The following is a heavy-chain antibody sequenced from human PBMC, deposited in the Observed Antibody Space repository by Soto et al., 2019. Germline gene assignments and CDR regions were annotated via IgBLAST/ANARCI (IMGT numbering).Heavy chain of an antibody. CDR2: INPNSGGT. CDR1: GYTFTGYY. D-gene: IGHD2-2*01. Sequence: ASVKVSCKASGYTFTGYYMHWVRQAPGQGLEWMGWINPNSGGTNYAQKFQGRVTMTRDTSISTAYMELSRLRSDDTAVYYCARDVPLGGVNPYKLPIYYYYGMDVWGPGTTVTVYS. V-gene: IGHV1-2*02. CDR3: ARDVPLGGVNPYKLPIYYYYGMDV. J-gene: IGHJ6*02.